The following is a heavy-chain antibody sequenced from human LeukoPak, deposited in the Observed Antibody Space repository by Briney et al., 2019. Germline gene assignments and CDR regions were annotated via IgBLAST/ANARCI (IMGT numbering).Heavy chain of an antibody. CDR1: GGSISSYY. V-gene: IGHV4-59*08. D-gene: IGHD3-3*01. CDR2: IYYSGST. J-gene: IGHJ4*02. Sequence: PSETLSLTCTVSGGSISSYYWSWIRQPPGKGLEWIGYIYYSGSTSYNPSLKSRVTISVDTSKNQFSLKLSSVTAADTAVYYCARSLGHYYDFWSGYYYPDWGQGTLVTVSS. CDR3: ARSLGHYYDFWSGYYYPD.